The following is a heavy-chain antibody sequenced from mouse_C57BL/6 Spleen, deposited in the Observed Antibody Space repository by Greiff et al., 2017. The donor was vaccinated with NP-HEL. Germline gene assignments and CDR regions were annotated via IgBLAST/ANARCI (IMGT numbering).Heavy chain of an antibody. CDR1: GYTFTSYW. J-gene: IGHJ3*02. CDR3: ARWVGEWGGGWFGG. Sequence: QVQLQQPGTELVKPGASVKLSCKASGYTFTSYWMHWVKQRPGQGLEWIGNINPSNGGTNYNEKFKSKATLTVDKSSSTAYMQLSSLTSEDSAVXECARWVGEWGGGWFGGGGEGAVVSVS. CDR2: INPSNGGT. V-gene: IGHV1-53*01. D-gene: IGHD1-1*02.